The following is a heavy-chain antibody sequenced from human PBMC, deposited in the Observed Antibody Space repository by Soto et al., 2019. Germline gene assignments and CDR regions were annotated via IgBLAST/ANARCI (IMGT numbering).Heavy chain of an antibody. D-gene: IGHD2-8*01. V-gene: IGHV4-30-2*01. CDR2: IYHGST. CDR3: ARAGYCTNGVCYTPVDY. J-gene: IGHJ4*02. CDR1: GGSISSAGYS. Sequence: QLQLQESGSGLVKPSQTLSLTCAVSGGSISSAGYSWSWIRQPPGKGLEWIGYIYHGSTYYNPSRKGRVTVSVDRSKNHFSLRLSSVTAADTAVYYCARAGYCTNGVCYTPVDYWGQGTLVTVSS.